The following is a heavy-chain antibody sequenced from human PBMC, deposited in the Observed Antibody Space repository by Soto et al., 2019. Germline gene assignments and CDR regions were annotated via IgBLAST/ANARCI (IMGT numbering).Heavy chain of an antibody. D-gene: IGHD5-18*01. J-gene: IGHJ4*02. CDR2: IYYSGSA. Sequence: SETLSLTCTVSGGSISSYYWSWIRQPPGKGLKLIGYIYYSGSANYNPSLKSRVTISVDTSKNQFSLKLSSVTAADTAVYYCARAYCYGYGLYFDYWGQGTLVTVSS. CDR1: GGSISSYY. CDR3: ARAYCYGYGLYFDY. V-gene: IGHV4-59*08.